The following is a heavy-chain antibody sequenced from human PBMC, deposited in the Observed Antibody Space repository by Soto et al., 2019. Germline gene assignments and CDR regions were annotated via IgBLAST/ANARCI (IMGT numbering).Heavy chain of an antibody. Sequence: QVQLVQSGAEVKTPGASVKVSCRASGYSFRTHGISWLLQAPGQGLEWMGGISTYDDKTNFPQKVQGRITMTTDTSTSTAYMELRSLRSDDTAVYFCARDLGYCNSSGCFRNWFDPWGQGTLVTVSS. CDR1: GYSFRTHG. J-gene: IGHJ5*02. V-gene: IGHV1-18*01. CDR2: ISTYDDKT. D-gene: IGHD2-15*01. CDR3: ARDLGYCNSSGCFRNWFDP.